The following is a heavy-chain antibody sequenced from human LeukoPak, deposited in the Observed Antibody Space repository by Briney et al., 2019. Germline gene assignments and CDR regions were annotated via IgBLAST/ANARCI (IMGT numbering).Heavy chain of an antibody. J-gene: IGHJ5*02. Sequence: SETLSLTCTVSGASINRDYWSWLRQTPGKGLEWIGYIHYTGSTNYNPSLKSRVTISLDTSKNQFFLKLSSVTAADTAVYYCARESNYHDSLGYNWFDPWGQGTLVTVSS. D-gene: IGHD3-22*01. CDR1: GASINRDY. CDR3: ARESNYHDSLGYNWFDP. CDR2: IHYTGST. V-gene: IGHV4-59*01.